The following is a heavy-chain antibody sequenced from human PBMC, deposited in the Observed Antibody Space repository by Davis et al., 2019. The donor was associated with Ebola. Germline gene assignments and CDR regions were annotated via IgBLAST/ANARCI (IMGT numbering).Heavy chain of an antibody. J-gene: IGHJ4*02. Sequence: ESPKISCAASGFPFTSYTLNWVRPAPGKGLEWISYISGTSDSIVYADSVKGRFTVSRDNSKNTLYLQMNSLRAEDTAVYYCARGGYVVVVAAPPDYWGQGTLVTVSS. CDR3: ARGGYVVVVAAPPDY. V-gene: IGHV3-48*01. D-gene: IGHD2-15*01. CDR1: GFPFTSYT. CDR2: ISGTSDSI.